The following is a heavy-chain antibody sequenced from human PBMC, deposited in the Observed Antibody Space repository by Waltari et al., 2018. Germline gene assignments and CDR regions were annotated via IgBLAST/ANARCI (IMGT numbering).Heavy chain of an antibody. Sequence: EVQLVESGGGLVKPGGSLSLSCAASGFPFSSYSLNWVRRAPGKGLEGVSSISSSSSYIYYADSVKGRFTISRDNAKNSLYLQMNSLRAEDTAVYYCARDFGARWYGMDVWGQGTTVTVSS. CDR3: ARDFGARWYGMDV. V-gene: IGHV3-21*01. CDR2: ISSSSSYI. CDR1: GFPFSSYS. J-gene: IGHJ6*02. D-gene: IGHD3-10*01.